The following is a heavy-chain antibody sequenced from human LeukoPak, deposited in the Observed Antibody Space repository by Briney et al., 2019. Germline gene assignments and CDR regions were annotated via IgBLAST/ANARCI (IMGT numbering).Heavy chain of an antibody. CDR2: ISANGRSG. D-gene: IGHD3-3*01. J-gene: IGHJ4*02. Sequence: GGSLRLSCAASGFTFSIYAMTWVRRAPGKGLEWVSAISANGRSGFYADSAKGRLTISRDNSKNTVSLQMSSLRAEDTAVYYCARLPGGSGYSDTYRFDYWGQGTLVTVSS. V-gene: IGHV3-23*01. CDR1: GFTFSIYA. CDR3: ARLPGGSGYSDTYRFDY.